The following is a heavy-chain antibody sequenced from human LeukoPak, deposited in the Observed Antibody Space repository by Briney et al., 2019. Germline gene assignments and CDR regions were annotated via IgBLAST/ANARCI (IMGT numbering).Heavy chain of an antibody. CDR3: ARDMATRSNWFDP. Sequence: SETLSLTCTVSGGSISSYYWSWIRQPPGKGLEWIGYIYYSGSTNYNPSLNSRVTISVDTSKNQFSLKMSSVTAADTAVCYCARDMATRSNWFDPWGQGTLVTVSS. V-gene: IGHV4-59*01. D-gene: IGHD5-24*01. CDR1: GGSISSYY. J-gene: IGHJ5*02. CDR2: IYYSGST.